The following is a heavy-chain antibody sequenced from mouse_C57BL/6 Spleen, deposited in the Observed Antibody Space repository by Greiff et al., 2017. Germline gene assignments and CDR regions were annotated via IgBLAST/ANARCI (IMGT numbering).Heavy chain of an antibody. V-gene: IGHV1-81*01. Sequence: QVQLQQSGAELARPGASVKLSCKASGYTFTSYGISWVKQRTGQGLEWIGEIYPRSGNTYYNEKFKGKATLTADKSSSTAYMELRSLTSEDSAVYFCARDGYGNYDFYAMDYWGQGTSVTVSS. CDR3: ARDGYGNYDFYAMDY. CDR1: GYTFTSYG. J-gene: IGHJ4*01. CDR2: IYPRSGNT. D-gene: IGHD2-10*02.